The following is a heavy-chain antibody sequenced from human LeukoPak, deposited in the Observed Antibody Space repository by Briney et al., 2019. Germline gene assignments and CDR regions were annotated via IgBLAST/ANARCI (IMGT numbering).Heavy chain of an antibody. D-gene: IGHD4-23*01. CDR1: GFTFSGYG. CDR2: IHYDRSDK. CDR3: AKDLGNSFDY. V-gene: IGHV3-30*02. J-gene: IGHJ4*02. Sequence: GGSLRLSCAASGFTFSGYGMHWVRQAPGKGMEWVAFIHYDRSDKYYADSVKGRFTISRDNSKNTLYLQMNSLRAEDTAVYYCAKDLGNSFDYWGQGTLVTVSS.